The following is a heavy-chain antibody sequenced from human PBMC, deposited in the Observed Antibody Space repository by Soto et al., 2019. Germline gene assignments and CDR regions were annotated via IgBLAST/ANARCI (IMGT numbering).Heavy chain of an antibody. J-gene: IGHJ5*02. CDR2: INAGNGNT. CDR1: GYTFTSYA. V-gene: IGHV1-3*01. Sequence: AASVKVSCKASGYTFTSYAMHWVRQAPGQRLEWMGWINAGNGNTKYSQKFQGRVTITRDTSASTAYMELSSLRSEDTAVYYCARDFFIVVVPAARGNWFDPWGQGTLVTVSS. CDR3: ARDFFIVVVPAARGNWFDP. D-gene: IGHD2-2*01.